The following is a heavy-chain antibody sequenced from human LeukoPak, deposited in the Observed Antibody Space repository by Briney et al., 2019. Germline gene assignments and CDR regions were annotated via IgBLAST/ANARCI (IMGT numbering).Heavy chain of an antibody. CDR1: GFTFSTYW. J-gene: IGHJ4*02. CDR2: INTDGRTT. Sequence: GESLKISCAASGFTFSTYWMHWVRQAPGKGLVWVSHINTDGRTTNYADSVKGRFTVSRDNAKNTLYLQMNSLRAEDTAVYYCARDRDYGGRLDYWGQGTLVTVSS. D-gene: IGHD4-23*01. V-gene: IGHV3-74*01. CDR3: ARDRDYGGRLDY.